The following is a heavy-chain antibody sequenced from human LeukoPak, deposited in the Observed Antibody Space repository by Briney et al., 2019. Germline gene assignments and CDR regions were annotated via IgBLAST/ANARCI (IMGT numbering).Heavy chain of an antibody. CDR1: GYSFSSYW. CDR2: IYPGDSDT. V-gene: IGHV5-51*01. J-gene: IGHJ6*03. Sequence: GESLKISCKGSGYSFSSYWIGWVRQMPGKGLEWMGIIYPGDSDTRYSPSFQGQVTISVDKSISTAYLQWSSLNASDTAMYYCARRIAASGNCYYYMDFWGKGTTVTVSS. D-gene: IGHD6-13*01. CDR3: ARRIAASGNCYYYMDF.